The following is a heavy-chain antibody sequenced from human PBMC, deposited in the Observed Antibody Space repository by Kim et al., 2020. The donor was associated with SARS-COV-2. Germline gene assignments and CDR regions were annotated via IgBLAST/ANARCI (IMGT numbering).Heavy chain of an antibody. CDR3: ARGGYYDILTGYYRGRDGMDV. J-gene: IGHJ6*02. D-gene: IGHD3-9*01. CDR2: INPSGGST. Sequence: ASVKVSCKASGYTFTSYYMHWVRQAPGQGLEWMGIINPSGGSTSYAQKFQGRVTMTRDTSTSTVYMELSSLRSEDTAVYYCARGGYYDILTGYYRGRDGMDVWGQGTTVTVSS. V-gene: IGHV1-46*01. CDR1: GYTFTSYY.